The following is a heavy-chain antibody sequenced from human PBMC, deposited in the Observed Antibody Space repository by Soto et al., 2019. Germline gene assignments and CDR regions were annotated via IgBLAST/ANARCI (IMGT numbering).Heavy chain of an antibody. CDR3: ARESRLYSSSRVFDC. CDR1: GFTFSSYG. V-gene: IGHV3-30*03. Sequence: QVQLVESGGGVVQPGRSLRLSCAASGFTFSSYGMHWVRQAPGKGLEWVAVISYDGSNKYYADSVKGRFTISRDNSKNPLYLQINSLSAEGAAVCYGARESRLYSSSRVFDCWGQGTLVTVSA. D-gene: IGHD6-13*01. CDR2: ISYDGSNK. J-gene: IGHJ4*02.